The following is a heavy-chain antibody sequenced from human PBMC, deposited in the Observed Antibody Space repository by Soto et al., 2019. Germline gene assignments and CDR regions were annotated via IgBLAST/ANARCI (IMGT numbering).Heavy chain of an antibody. J-gene: IGHJ6*03. V-gene: IGHV4-39*01. CDR2: IYYSGST. CDR3: AREVRDYYYYYYVDV. CDR1: GGSISSSSYY. D-gene: IGHD2-21*01. Sequence: SETLSLTCTVSGGSISSSSYYWGWIRQPPGKGLEWIGSIYYSGSTYYNPSLKSRVTISVDTSKNQFSLKLSSVTAADTAVYYCAREVRDYYYYYYVDVWGKATTVSGAS.